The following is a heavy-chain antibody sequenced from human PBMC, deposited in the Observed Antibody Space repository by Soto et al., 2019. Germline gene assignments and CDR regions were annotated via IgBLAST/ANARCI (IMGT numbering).Heavy chain of an antibody. CDR2: INHSGGV. V-gene: IGHV4-34*01. J-gene: IGHJ6*03. CDR3: ARVVGPNYYMDV. D-gene: IGHD3-10*01. CDR1: GGSSSGYY. Sequence: PSETLSLTCTVYGGSSSGYYWSWIRQSPGKGLEWIGEINHSGGVNYNPSLKSRVTISVDTSKNQFSLKLSSVTAADTAVYYCARVVGPNYYMDVWGKGTTVTVSS.